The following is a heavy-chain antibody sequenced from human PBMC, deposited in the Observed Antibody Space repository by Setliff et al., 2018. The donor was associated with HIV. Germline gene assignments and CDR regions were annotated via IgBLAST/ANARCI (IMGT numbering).Heavy chain of an antibody. D-gene: IGHD6-13*01. J-gene: IGHJ6*02. Sequence: PGGSLRLSCAASGFTFSTYWMSWVRQAPGKGLEWVANIKQDGSEKYYVDSVKGRFTISRDNAKNTLHLQMNSLRAEDTVVYYCVRGLAAAGGYAMDVWGQGTTVTVSS. CDR3: VRGLAAAGGYAMDV. CDR2: IKQDGSEK. V-gene: IGHV3-7*02. CDR1: GFTFSTYW.